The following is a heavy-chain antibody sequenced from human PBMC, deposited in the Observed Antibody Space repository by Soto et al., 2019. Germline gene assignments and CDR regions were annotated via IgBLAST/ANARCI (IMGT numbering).Heavy chain of an antibody. V-gene: IGHV4-31*03. D-gene: IGHD6-13*01. CDR3: AREKYSSNDYYGMDV. Sequence: ASETLSLTCTVSGGSISSGGYYWSWIRQHPGKGLEWIGYIYYSGSTYYNPSLKSRVTISVDTSKNQFSLKLSSVTAADTAVYYCAREKYSSNDYYGMDVWGQGTTVTVSS. J-gene: IGHJ6*02. CDR2: IYYSGST. CDR1: GGSISSGGYY.